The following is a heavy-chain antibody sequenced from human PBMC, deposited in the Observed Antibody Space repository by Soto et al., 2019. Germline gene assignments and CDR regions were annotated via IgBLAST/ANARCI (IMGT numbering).Heavy chain of an antibody. V-gene: IGHV3-30-3*01. J-gene: IGHJ4*02. Sequence: PGGSLRLSCAASGFTFSSYAMHWVRQAPGKGLEWVAVISYDGSNKYYADSVKGRLTISRDNSKNTLYLQMNSLRAEDTAVYYCARVRGYSYGNFFDYWGQGTLVTVSS. D-gene: IGHD5-18*01. CDR1: GFTFSSYA. CDR3: ARVRGYSYGNFFDY. CDR2: ISYDGSNK.